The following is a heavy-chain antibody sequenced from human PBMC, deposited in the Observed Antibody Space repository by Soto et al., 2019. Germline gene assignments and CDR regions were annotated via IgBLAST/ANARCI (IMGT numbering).Heavy chain of an antibody. J-gene: IGHJ4*02. Sequence: QVQLVESGGGVVQPGRSLRLSCAASGFTFSSYPMQWVRQAPGKGLEWVALIWYDGSKEFYADSVKGRFTISRDNSKNTLYLQMNSLSAEDRAVYYCARTYSSGWFGVEYWGQGTLVTVSS. CDR1: GFTFSSYP. V-gene: IGHV3-33*01. CDR3: ARTYSSGWFGVEY. CDR2: IWYDGSKE. D-gene: IGHD6-19*01.